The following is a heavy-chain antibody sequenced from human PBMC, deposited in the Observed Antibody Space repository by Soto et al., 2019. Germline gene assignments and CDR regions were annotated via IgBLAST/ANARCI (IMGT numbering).Heavy chain of an antibody. D-gene: IGHD5-18*01. CDR2: INAGNGNT. CDR1: GYTFTSYA. V-gene: IGHV1-3*05. CDR3: ARDLDTAMARVPLICYYGMDV. J-gene: IGHJ6*02. Sequence: QVQLVQSGAEEKKPGASVKVSCKASGYTFTSYAMHWVRQAPGPRLEWMGWINAGNGNTKYSQKFQGRVTITRDTSASTAYMEMSSLRSEDTAVYYCARDLDTAMARVPLICYYGMDVWGQGTTVTVSS.